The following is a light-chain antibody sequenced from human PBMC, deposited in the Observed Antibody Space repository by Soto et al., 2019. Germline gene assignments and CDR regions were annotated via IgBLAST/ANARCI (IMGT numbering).Light chain of an antibody. CDR2: GNS. CDR3: QSYDSSLSGYV. Sequence: QSVLTQPPSVSGAPGQRVTISCTGSSSNIGAGYDVNWYQQLPGTAPKFLIYGNSNRPSGVPDRFSGSKSGTSASLAITGLQAEDEADYYCQSYDSSLSGYVFGTGTKLTV. V-gene: IGLV1-40*01. J-gene: IGLJ1*01. CDR1: SSNIGAGYD.